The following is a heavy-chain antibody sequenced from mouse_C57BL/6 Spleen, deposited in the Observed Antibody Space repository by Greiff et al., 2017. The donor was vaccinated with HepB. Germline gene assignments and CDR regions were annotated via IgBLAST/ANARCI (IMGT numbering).Heavy chain of an antibody. CDR1: GFNIKDYY. D-gene: IGHD2-1*01. Sequence: EVKLLESGAELVRPGASVKLSCTASGFNIKDYYMHWVKQRPEQGLEWIGRIDPEDGDTEYAPKFQGKATMTADTASNTAYLQLSSLTSEDTAVYYCTTDYYGNYGYFDVWGTGTTVTVSS. V-gene: IGHV14-1*01. CDR2: IDPEDGDT. J-gene: IGHJ1*03. CDR3: TTDYYGNYGYFDV.